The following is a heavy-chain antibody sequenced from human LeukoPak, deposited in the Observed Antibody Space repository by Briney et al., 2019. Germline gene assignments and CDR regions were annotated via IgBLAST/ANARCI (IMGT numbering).Heavy chain of an antibody. J-gene: IGHJ4*02. D-gene: IGHD3-22*01. CDR2: FYSRTSV. Sequence: SETLSLTCTVSGDSVSTNYWSWIRQPPGKGLEWLGYFYSRTSVTSNPSLQGRVTMSSDTAKNQFSLRLTSVTAADTAVYYCAKVGHYIDSSGYYYLDYWGQGTLVTVSS. CDR3: AKVGHYIDSSGYYYLDY. CDR1: GDSVSTNY. V-gene: IGHV4-59*02.